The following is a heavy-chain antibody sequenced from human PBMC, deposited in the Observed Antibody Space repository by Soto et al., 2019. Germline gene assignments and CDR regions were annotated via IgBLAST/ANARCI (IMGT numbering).Heavy chain of an antibody. Sequence: QVQLVESGAEVNKPVASVKVSCKASGYTFTSYAMHWVRQAPGQRPESMGWINDGNGNTKYSQKFQGRVTITSDTSASTAYMKLSSLRSEDTAVYYCARRKPFDYWGQGTLVTVSS. J-gene: IGHJ4*02. CDR1: GYTFTSYA. CDR3: ARRKPFDY. V-gene: IGHV1-3*01. CDR2: INDGNGNT.